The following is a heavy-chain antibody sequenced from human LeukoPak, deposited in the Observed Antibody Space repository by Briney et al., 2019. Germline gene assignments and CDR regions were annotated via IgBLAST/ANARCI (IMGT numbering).Heavy chain of an antibody. CDR3: ARLYYGSGTTNDY. D-gene: IGHD3-10*01. V-gene: IGHV3-66*04. CDR1: GFTVSSNY. J-gene: IGHJ4*02. CDR2: IYSGGST. Sequence: GGSLRLSCAASGFTVSSNYMSWVRQAPGKGLEWVSVIYSGGSTYYADSVKGRFTISRDNSKNTLYLQMNSLRAENTAVYYCARLYYGSGTTNDYWGQGTLVTVSS.